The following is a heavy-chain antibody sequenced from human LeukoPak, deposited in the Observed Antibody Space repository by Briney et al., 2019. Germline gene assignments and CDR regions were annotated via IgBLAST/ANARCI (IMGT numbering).Heavy chain of an antibody. V-gene: IGHV1-2*06. D-gene: IGHD1-26*01. CDR2: INPNSGGT. J-gene: IGHJ4*02. CDR1: GYTFTGYY. Sequence: GASVKVSCKASGYTFTGYYMHWVRQAPGQGLEWMGRINPNSGGTNYAQKFQGRVTMTRDTSITTAYMEVSRLKSDDTALYYCAGALGGSYLSPGYWGQGTLVTVSS. CDR3: AGALGGSYLSPGY.